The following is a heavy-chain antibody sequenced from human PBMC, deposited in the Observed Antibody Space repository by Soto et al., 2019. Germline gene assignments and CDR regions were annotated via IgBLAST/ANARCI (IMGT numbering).Heavy chain of an antibody. D-gene: IGHD4-17*01. J-gene: IGHJ6*02. CDR3: ARELATTSNYGDYYYYYGMDV. V-gene: IGHV1-18*01. CDR1: GYTFTSYG. Sequence: ASVKVSCKASGYTFTSYGISWVRQAPGQGLEWMGWISAYNGNTNYAQKLQGRVTMTTDTSTSTAYMELRSLRSDDTAVYYCARELATTSNYGDYYYYYGMDVWVQGTTVTVSS. CDR2: ISAYNGNT.